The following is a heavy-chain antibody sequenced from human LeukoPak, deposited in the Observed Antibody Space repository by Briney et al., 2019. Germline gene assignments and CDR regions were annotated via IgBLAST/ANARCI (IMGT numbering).Heavy chain of an antibody. CDR2: ISGSGGST. CDR1: GFTFSSYA. J-gene: IGHJ6*02. CDR3: AKFSYLSSLVSGMDV. D-gene: IGHD6-13*01. V-gene: IGHV3-23*01. Sequence: GFLRLSCAASGFTFSSYAMSWVRQAPGKGLEWVSAISGSGGSTYYADSVKGRFTISRDNSKNTLYLQMNSLRAEDTAVYYCAKFSYLSSLVSGMDVWGQGTTVTVSS.